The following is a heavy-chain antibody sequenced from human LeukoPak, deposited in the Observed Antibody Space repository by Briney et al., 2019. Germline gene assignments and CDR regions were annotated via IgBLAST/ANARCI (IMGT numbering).Heavy chain of an antibody. CDR2: MSYDGSNK. CDR3: ARDPGIVGAHFDY. J-gene: IGHJ4*02. CDR1: GFTFDIYA. D-gene: IGHD1-26*01. V-gene: IGHV3-30*04. Sequence: PGGSLRLSCAASGFTFDIYAMHWVRQAPGKGLEWVAVMSYDGSNKYYADSVKGRFTISRDNSKNTLYLQMNSLRAEDTAVYYCARDPGIVGAHFDYWGQGSLVTVSS.